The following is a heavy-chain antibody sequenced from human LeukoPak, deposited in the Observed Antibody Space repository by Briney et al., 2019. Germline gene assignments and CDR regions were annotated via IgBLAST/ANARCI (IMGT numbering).Heavy chain of an antibody. D-gene: IGHD5-24*01. V-gene: IGHV4-4*02. Sequence: SGTLSLTCAVSGDSISSRNWWSWVRQPPGKGLEWIGEIYDSGTTNYNPSLKSRVTIAVDTSKNQVSLKVTSVTAADTAVYYCARGDGYNYPFDYWGQGILVTVSS. J-gene: IGHJ4*02. CDR3: ARGDGYNYPFDY. CDR2: IYDSGTT. CDR1: GDSISSRNW.